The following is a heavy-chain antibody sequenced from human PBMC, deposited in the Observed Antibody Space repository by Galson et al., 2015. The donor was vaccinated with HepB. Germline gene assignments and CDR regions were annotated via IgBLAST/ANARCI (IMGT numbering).Heavy chain of an antibody. CDR3: AKLVFGGPFDP. Sequence: SLRLSCAASGFTFSSYGMHWVRQAPGKGLEWVAVISYDGSNKYYADSVKGRFTISRDNSKNTLYLQMNSLRAEDTAVYYCAKLVFGGPFDPWGQGTLVTVSS. CDR1: GFTFSSYG. V-gene: IGHV3-30*18. CDR2: ISYDGSNK. J-gene: IGHJ5*02. D-gene: IGHD3-3*01.